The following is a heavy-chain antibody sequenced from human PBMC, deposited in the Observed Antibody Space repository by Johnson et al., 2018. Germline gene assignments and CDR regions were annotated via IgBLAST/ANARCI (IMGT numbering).Heavy chain of an antibody. Sequence: VQLLESGGGVVQPGRSLRLSCAASGFTFSSYGMHWVRQAPGKGLEWVAVISYDGSNKYSEDSVKGQFTISRDNSKNTLYLQMNSLRAADTAVYFCAKWGLGYIPHWGQGTLVTVSS. CDR3: AKWGLGYIPH. CDR1: GFTFSSYG. CDR2: ISYDGSNK. D-gene: IGHD3-16*01. J-gene: IGHJ1*01. V-gene: IGHV3-30*18.